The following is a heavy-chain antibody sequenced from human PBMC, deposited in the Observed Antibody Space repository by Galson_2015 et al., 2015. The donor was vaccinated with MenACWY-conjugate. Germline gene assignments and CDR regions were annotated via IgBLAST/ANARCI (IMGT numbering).Heavy chain of an antibody. CDR1: GFTFSTYW. J-gene: IGHJ5*02. CDR2: IMPDGSET. CDR3: ARGHLKLDP. V-gene: IGHV3-7*01. Sequence: SLRLSCAASGFTFSTYWMTWVRRAPGKGLEWVANIMPDGSETYYVDSVKGRFTISRDNAKNSLYLQMNSLRVEDTAVYYCARGHLKLDPWVQGTLVTISS.